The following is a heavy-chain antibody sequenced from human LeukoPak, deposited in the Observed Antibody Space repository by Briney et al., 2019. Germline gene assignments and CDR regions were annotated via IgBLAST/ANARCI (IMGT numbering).Heavy chain of an antibody. CDR1: GGSFSGYY. Sequence: PSETLSLTCAVYGGSFSGYYWSWIRQPPGKGLEWIGEINHSGSTNYNPSLKSRVTISVDTSKNQFSLKLSSVTAADTAVYYCARGSRYCTNGVCYPFDYWGQGTLVTVSS. D-gene: IGHD2-8*01. V-gene: IGHV4-34*01. J-gene: IGHJ4*02. CDR3: ARGSRYCTNGVCYPFDY. CDR2: INHSGST.